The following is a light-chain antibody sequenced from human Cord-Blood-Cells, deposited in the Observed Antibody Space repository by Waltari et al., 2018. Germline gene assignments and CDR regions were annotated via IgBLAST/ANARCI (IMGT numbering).Light chain of an antibody. V-gene: IGLV2-14*03. CDR3: SSYTSSSTLV. CDR1: SSDVGGSNY. J-gene: IGLJ3*02. CDR2: DVS. Sequence: QSALTQPASVSGSPGPSITISCTGTSSDVGGSNYVSWYQQHPGKAPKLRIDDVSNRPSGVSNRFSGSKSGNTASLTISGLQAEDEADYYCSSYTSSSTLVFGGGTKLTVL.